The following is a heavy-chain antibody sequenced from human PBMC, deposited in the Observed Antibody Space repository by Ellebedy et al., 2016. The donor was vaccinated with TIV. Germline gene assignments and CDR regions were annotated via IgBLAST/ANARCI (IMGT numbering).Heavy chain of an antibody. V-gene: IGHV4-4*02. J-gene: IGHJ2*01. CDR3: ARGWAVAGTGYFDL. D-gene: IGHD6-19*01. Sequence: MPSETLSLTCVVPGGSVRSSAWWAWVRQPPEKGLEWIGEIHQSGTTNYNPSLKSRVTVSLDESKNHISLTLSSVTAADTAVYYCARGWAVAGTGYFDLWGRGTLVTVSS. CDR2: IHQSGTT. CDR1: GGSVRSSAW.